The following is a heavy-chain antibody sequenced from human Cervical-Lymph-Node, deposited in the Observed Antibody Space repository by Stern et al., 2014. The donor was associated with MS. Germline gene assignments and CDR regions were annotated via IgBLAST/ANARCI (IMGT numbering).Heavy chain of an antibody. J-gene: IGHJ4*02. D-gene: IGHD6-6*01. CDR3: ATWGAGSSPPLFY. CDR1: GYNLTTYA. CDR2: INTKTGNP. Sequence: QVQLVQSGSELKKPGASVKVSCKASGYNLTTYAINWVRQAPGQGLEWMGGINTKTGNPTFAQGFTGRFVFSLDTSINTAYLRISSLKAEDSAVYYCATWGAGSSPPLFYWGQGTLVTVSS. V-gene: IGHV7-4-1*02.